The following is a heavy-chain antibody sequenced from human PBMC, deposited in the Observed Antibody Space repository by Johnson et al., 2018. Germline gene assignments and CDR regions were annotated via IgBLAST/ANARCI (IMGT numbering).Heavy chain of an antibody. Sequence: EVQLVESGGGLVKXGGSLRLSCAASGFTFSSYTMNWVRQAPGKGLEWVSSISSSSRSIYYVDSVKGRFTISRENAKNSLYLQMNTLRAEDTALYYCAKDPHYGGNSGAFDIWGQGTMVTVSS. V-gene: IGHV3-21*04. CDR1: GFTFSSYT. CDR3: AKDPHYGGNSGAFDI. CDR2: ISSSSRSI. D-gene: IGHD4-23*01. J-gene: IGHJ3*02.